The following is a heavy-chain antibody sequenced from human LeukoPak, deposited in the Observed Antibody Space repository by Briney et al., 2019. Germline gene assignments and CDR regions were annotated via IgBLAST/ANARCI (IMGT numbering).Heavy chain of an antibody. J-gene: IGHJ4*02. CDR1: GFTFSSYG. CDR3: AKVFHDYGDYGGFDY. D-gene: IGHD4-17*01. V-gene: IGHV3-30*02. CDR2: IRYDGSNK. Sequence: GGSLRLSCAASGFTFSSYGMHWVRQAPGKGLEWVAFIRYDGSNKYYADSVKGRFAISRDNSKNTLYLQMNSLRAEDTALYYCAKVFHDYGDYGGFDYWGQGTLVTVSS.